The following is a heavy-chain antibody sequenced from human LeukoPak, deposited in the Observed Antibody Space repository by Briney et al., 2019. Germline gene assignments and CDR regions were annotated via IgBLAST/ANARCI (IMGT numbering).Heavy chain of an antibody. D-gene: IGHD2-21*01. J-gene: IGHJ4*02. CDR3: AREIHYSFFDY. Sequence: PGGSLRLSCAASGFIFDDYDISWVRQAPGKGLEWVSGINWNGGSTGYADSVKGRFTISRDNAKNSLYLQMNSLRAEDTALYYCAREIHYSFFDYWGQGTLVTVSS. CDR2: INWNGGST. CDR1: GFIFDDYD. V-gene: IGHV3-20*04.